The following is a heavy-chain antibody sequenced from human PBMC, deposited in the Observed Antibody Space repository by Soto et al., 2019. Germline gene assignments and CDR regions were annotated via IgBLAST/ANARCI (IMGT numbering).Heavy chain of an antibody. D-gene: IGHD6-13*01. CDR3: ARLSQQLVQGAFDI. CDR1: GYSFGTWW. J-gene: IGHJ3*02. V-gene: IGHV5-51*01. Sequence: GESLKISCKGSGYSFGTWWIGWVRQMSGKGLEWMGIIYPGDSDTRYSPSFQGQVTISADKSISTAYLQWSSLKASDTAMYYCARLSQQLVQGAFDIWGQGTMVTVSS. CDR2: IYPGDSDT.